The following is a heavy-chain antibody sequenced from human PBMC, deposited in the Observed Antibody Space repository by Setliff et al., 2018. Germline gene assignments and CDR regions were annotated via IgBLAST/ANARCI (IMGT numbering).Heavy chain of an antibody. J-gene: IGHJ6*03. CDR1: GGSISTYY. Sequence: LSLTCTVSGGSISTYYWSWIRQPPGKGLEFIGYVYYSGLTNYDPSLKSRVTMSVDTSKNQFSLSLTSVTAEDTAVYYCARMSGFQYIDVWDKGTTVTVSS. CDR3: ARMSGFQYIDV. V-gene: IGHV4-59*08. CDR2: VYYSGLT. D-gene: IGHD3-3*01.